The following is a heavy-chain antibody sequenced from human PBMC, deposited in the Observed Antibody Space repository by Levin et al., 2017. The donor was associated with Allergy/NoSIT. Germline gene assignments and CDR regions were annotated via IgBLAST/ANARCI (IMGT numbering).Heavy chain of an antibody. Sequence: PSETLSLTCTVSGGSISSRSYYWGWIRQPPGKGLEWIGSVYYSGSTYYNPSLKSRVTISVDTSKNQFSLMLSSVTAADTAMHYCARSLLRGGTGYGSGWYDDWFDPWGQGTLVTVSP. V-gene: IGHV4-39*07. D-gene: IGHD6-19*01. CDR3: ARSLLRGGTGYGSGWYDDWFDP. CDR2: VYYSGST. J-gene: IGHJ5*02. CDR1: GGSISSRSYY.